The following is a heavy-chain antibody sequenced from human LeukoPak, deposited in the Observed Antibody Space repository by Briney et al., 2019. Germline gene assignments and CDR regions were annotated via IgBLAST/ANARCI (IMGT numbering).Heavy chain of an antibody. J-gene: IGHJ4*02. Sequence: GGSLRLSCPAAGFRFSNYAMSWVRQAPGKGLEWVSAISESGGTTYYADSVKGRFTISRDNSKNTLYLQMSSLRDEDTAVYYCAKGEFSSGDSMFDYRGEGYLVTVSS. V-gene: IGHV3-23*01. CDR3: AKGEFSSGDSMFDY. CDR1: GFRFSNYA. D-gene: IGHD3-10*01. CDR2: ISESGGTT.